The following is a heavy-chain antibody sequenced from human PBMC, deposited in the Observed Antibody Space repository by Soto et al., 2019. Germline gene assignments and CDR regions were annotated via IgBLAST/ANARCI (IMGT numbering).Heavy chain of an antibody. CDR1: GYRFSIYY. Sequence: CKAAGYRFSIYYIHRVRKNKEQGLEWIGIINPNGGSTNYAQKFRGRVTMARDTSTSTAYMELRSLRSDDTAVYYCARDRELWFGELLYDAGIPFDYWGQGTLVTVSS. J-gene: IGHJ4*02. CDR2: INPNGGST. CDR3: ARDRELWFGELLYDAGIPFDY. V-gene: IGHV1-46*01. D-gene: IGHD3-10*01.